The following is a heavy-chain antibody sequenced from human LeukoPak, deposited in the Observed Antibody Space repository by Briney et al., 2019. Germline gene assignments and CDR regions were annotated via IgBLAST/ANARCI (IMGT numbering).Heavy chain of an antibody. CDR2: ISWNSGSI. D-gene: IGHD3-10*01. Sequence: GGSLRPSCAASGFTFDDYAMHWVRQAPGKGLEWVSGISWNSGSIGYADSVKGRSTISRDNAKNSLYLQMNSLRAEDTALYYCARASLSLWFEELFKGYAFDIWGQGTMVTVSS. CDR3: ARASLSLWFEELFKGYAFDI. CDR1: GFTFDDYA. J-gene: IGHJ3*02. V-gene: IGHV3-9*01.